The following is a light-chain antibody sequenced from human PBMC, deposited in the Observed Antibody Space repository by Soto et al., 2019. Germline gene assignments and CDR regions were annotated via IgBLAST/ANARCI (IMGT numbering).Light chain of an antibody. Sequence: EIVLTQSPGTLSLSPGERATLSCRASQSVSSDYLTWYQQKPGQAPRPLIYSASNRATGIPDRFSGSGSGTDFTLTISRLEPEDFAVYYCQHYGSSQWTFGQGTKVEIK. CDR1: QSVSSDY. CDR3: QHYGSSQWT. J-gene: IGKJ1*01. V-gene: IGKV3-20*01. CDR2: SAS.